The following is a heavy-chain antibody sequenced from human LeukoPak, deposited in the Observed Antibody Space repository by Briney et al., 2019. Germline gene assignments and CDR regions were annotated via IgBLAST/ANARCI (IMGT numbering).Heavy chain of an antibody. D-gene: IGHD3-3*01. J-gene: IGHJ3*02. V-gene: IGHV4-59*01. Sequence: PSETLSLTCTVSAGSISSYYWSWLRQPPGKGLEWLGYIYYSGSTNYNPSLKARVTISVDTSKSQCSLKLSSVTAADTSVYYCARGVGWSGAFDIWGQGTMVTVSS. CDR2: IYYSGST. CDR3: ARGVGWSGAFDI. CDR1: AGSISSYY.